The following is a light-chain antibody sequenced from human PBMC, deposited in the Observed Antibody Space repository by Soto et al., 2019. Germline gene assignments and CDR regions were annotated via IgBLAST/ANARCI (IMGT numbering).Light chain of an antibody. V-gene: IGKV1-13*02. Sequence: IQLTQSPSFLSASVGDRVTITCRASQGISNYLAWYQQKPGKGPKLLLFDASSLEGGVPSRFSGSGSGTYFTLTISSLQPEDFATYYCQQYYSYPITFGQGTRLEIK. CDR3: QQYYSYPIT. J-gene: IGKJ5*01. CDR2: DAS. CDR1: QGISNY.